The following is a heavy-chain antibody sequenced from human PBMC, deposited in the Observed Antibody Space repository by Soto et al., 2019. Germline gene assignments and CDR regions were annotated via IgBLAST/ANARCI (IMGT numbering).Heavy chain of an antibody. D-gene: IGHD3-3*01. J-gene: IGHJ6*03. CDR2: INAGNGNT. V-gene: IGHV1-3*01. CDR3: ASLNGTIFGVRYYYYYYMDV. Sequence: ASVKVSCKASGYTFTSYAMHWVRQAPGQRLEWMGWINAGNGNTKYSQKFQGRVTITRDTSASTAYMELSSLRSEDTAVYYCASLNGTIFGVRYYYYYYMDVWGKGTTVTVSS. CDR1: GYTFTSYA.